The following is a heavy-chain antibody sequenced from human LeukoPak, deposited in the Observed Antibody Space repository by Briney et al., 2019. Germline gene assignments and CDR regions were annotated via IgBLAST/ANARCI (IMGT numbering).Heavy chain of an antibody. CDR1: GDSLRNYY. CDR2: THHSGKT. V-gene: IGHV4-59*08. J-gene: IGHJ3*01. D-gene: IGHD3-3*02. CDR3: AKWEEALRAFDV. Sequence: SETLSLTCSVSGDSLRNYYWNWVREPPGKSQEWIGYTHHSGKTYYNPSLKSRVSTSVDTSKNQFSLKLSFVTAADTAIYYCAKWEEALRAFDVWGQGTMVTVSS.